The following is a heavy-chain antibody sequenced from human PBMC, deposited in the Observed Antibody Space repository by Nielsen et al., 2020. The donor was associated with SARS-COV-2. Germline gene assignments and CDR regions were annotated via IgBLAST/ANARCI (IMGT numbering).Heavy chain of an antibody. CDR1: GFTFSSYW. CDR2: IKQDGSEK. Sequence: GGSLRLSCAASGFTFSSYWMSWVRQAPGKGLEWVANIKQDGSEKYYVDSVTGRFTISRDNAKNSLSLEMNSLRAEDTAVYFCARDRGSTGYDELDYWGQGTLVTVSS. V-gene: IGHV3-7*01. CDR3: ARDRGSTGYDELDY. J-gene: IGHJ4*02. D-gene: IGHD5-12*01.